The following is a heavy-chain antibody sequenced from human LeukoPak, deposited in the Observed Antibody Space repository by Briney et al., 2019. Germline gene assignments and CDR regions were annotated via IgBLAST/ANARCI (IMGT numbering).Heavy chain of an antibody. CDR2: ISYDGSNK. J-gene: IGHJ4*02. D-gene: IGHD3-9*01. CDR3: ARSEEYYDILTGYYNNATFDY. Sequence: GGSLRLSCAASGFTFSSYAMHWVRQAPGKGLEWVAVISYDGSNKYYADSVKGRFTISRGNSKNTLYLQMNSLRAEDTAVYYCARSEEYYDILTGYYNNATFDYWGQGTLVTVSS. CDR1: GFTFSSYA. V-gene: IGHV3-30*04.